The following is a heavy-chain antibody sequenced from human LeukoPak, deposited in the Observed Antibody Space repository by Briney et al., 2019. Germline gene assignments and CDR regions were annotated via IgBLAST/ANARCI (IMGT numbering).Heavy chain of an antibody. D-gene: IGHD2-15*01. J-gene: IGHJ4*02. Sequence: GGSLRLSCAASGFTFSSYWMSWVRQAPGKGLEWVGRIKSKTTGGTTDFAAPVKGRFTISRDDSKNTLYLQMNSLKIEDTAVYYCTTCTGGSCYSDYWGEGTLVTDSS. V-gene: IGHV3-15*01. CDR2: IKSKTTGGTT. CDR1: GFTFSSYW. CDR3: TTCTGGSCYSDY.